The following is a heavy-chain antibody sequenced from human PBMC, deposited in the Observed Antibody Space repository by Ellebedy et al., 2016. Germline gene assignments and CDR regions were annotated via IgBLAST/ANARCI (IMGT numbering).Heavy chain of an antibody. CDR3: ARDRCRGCFDY. V-gene: IGHV4-34*01. CDR2: INHSGST. J-gene: IGHJ4*02. Sequence: SETLSLTXAVYGGSFSGYYWSWIRQPPGKGLEWIGEINHSGSTNYNPSLKSRVTISVDKSKNQFSLKLSSVTAADTAVYYCARDRCRGCFDYWGQGTLVTVSS. CDR1: GGSFSGYY. D-gene: IGHD3-10*01.